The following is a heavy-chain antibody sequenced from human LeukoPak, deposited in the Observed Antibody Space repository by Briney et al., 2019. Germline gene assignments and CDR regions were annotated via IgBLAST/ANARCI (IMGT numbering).Heavy chain of an antibody. CDR1: GGSFSGYY. D-gene: IGHD2-2*01. V-gene: IGHV4-34*01. CDR2: INHSGST. J-gene: IGHJ4*02. CDR3: ARGYCSSTSCCDFDY. Sequence: PSETLSLTCAVYGGSFSGYYWSWIRQPPGKGLEWIGEINHSGSTNYNPSLKSRVTISVDTSKNQFSLKLSSVTAADTAVCYCARGYCSSTSCCDFDYWGQGTLVTVSS.